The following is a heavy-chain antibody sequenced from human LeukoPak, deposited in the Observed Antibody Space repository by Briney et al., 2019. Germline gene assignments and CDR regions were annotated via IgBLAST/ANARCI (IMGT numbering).Heavy chain of an antibody. Sequence: GGSLRLSCAASGFTFDDYAMHWVRQAPGKGLEWVSDISWNSGSLGYADSVKGRFTISRDNAKNSLYLQMNSLRAEDTALYYCAKDSRGSSWYADYWGQGTLVTVSS. D-gene: IGHD6-13*01. V-gene: IGHV3-9*01. CDR1: GFTFDDYA. J-gene: IGHJ4*02. CDR3: AKDSRGSSWYADY. CDR2: ISWNSGSL.